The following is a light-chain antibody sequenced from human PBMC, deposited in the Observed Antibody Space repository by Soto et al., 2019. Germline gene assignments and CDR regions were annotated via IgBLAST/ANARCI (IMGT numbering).Light chain of an antibody. CDR3: QQYNNWPLT. CDR2: GAT. Sequence: ETVMTQSPATLSVSPGERATLSCRAGQSISNNLAWYQQNPGQAPRLLIYGATTRATGIPSRFSGGGSGTEFTLTISSLQSEDSAVYYCQQYNNWPLTFGGGTKVEIK. CDR1: QSISNN. J-gene: IGKJ4*01. V-gene: IGKV3-15*01.